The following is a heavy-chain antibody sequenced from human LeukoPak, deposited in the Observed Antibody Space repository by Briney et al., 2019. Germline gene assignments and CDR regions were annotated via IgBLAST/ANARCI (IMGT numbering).Heavy chain of an antibody. Sequence: PSETLSLTCTVSGGSISSYYWSWIRQPAGKGLEWIGLIYTSGSTNYNPSLKSRVTMSVDTSKNQFSLKLSSVTAADTAVYYCARGVGSWYYDSSGHDAFDIWGQGTMVTVSS. V-gene: IGHV4-4*07. J-gene: IGHJ3*02. CDR1: GGSISSYY. CDR2: IYTSGST. D-gene: IGHD3-22*01. CDR3: ARGVGSWYYDSSGHDAFDI.